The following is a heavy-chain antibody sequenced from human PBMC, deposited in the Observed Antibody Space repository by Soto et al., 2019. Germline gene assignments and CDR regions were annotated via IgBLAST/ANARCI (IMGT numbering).Heavy chain of an antibody. CDR1: GASISSSGYY. J-gene: IGHJ5*02. CDR3: ARVTGP. Sequence: SETLSLTCTVSGASISSSGYYWAWIRQPPGKGLEWIGTIYYSGSTYYDPSLKSRVTISVDRSKNQFSLKLSSVTAADTAVYYCARVTGPWGQGTLVTVSS. V-gene: IGHV4-39*07. CDR2: IYYSGST.